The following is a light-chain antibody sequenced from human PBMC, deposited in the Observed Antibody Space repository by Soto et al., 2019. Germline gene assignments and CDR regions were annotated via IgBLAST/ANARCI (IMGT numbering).Light chain of an antibody. Sequence: EIVLTQSPATLSLSPGERATLSCRASQSVSSYLAWYQHKPGQPPRLLIYGASTRATNIPGRFSGSGSGTEFTLTISSLQSEDFAVYYCQHYYNWPRTFGQGTKVDI. V-gene: IGKV3-15*01. CDR3: QHYYNWPRT. CDR1: QSVSSY. CDR2: GAS. J-gene: IGKJ1*01.